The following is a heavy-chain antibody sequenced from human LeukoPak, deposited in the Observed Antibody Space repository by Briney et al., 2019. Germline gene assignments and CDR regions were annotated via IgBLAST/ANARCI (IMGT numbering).Heavy chain of an antibody. V-gene: IGHV1-2*02. J-gene: IGHJ4*02. D-gene: IGHD5-18*01. CDR2: IKPNSGGT. CDR3: ARAVAVDTAMVN. Sequence: GASVKVSCRASGYTFTGYYMHWVRQAPGQGLEWMGWIKPNSGGTNYAQKFQGRVTMTRDTSISTAYMELSRLRSDDAAVYYCARAVAVDTAMVNWGQGTLVTVAS. CDR1: GYTFTGYY.